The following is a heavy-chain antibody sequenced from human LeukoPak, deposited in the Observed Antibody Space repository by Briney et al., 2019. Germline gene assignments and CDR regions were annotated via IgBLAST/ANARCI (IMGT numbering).Heavy chain of an antibody. CDR3: AKDLGPVLRYFDWPNLDY. CDR2: ISGSGGST. D-gene: IGHD3-9*01. V-gene: IGHV3-23*01. J-gene: IGHJ4*02. CDR1: GFTFISYA. Sequence: GGSLRLSCAASGFTFISYAMSWVRQAPGKGLEWVSAISGSGGSTYYADSVKGRFTISRDNSKNTLYLQMNSLRAEDTAVYYCAKDLGPVLRYFDWPNLDYWGQGTLVTVSS.